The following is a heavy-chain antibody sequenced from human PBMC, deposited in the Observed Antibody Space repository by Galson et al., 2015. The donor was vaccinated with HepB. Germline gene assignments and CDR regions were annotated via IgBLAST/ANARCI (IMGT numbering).Heavy chain of an antibody. Sequence: SLRLSCAASGFRLSSYWMHWVRQTPGKGLVWVSRINSDASSTSYADSVKGRFTISRDNAKNTLYLQMDSLRAEDTAIYYCAARSGPGSYIDFWGQGTLVTVSS. V-gene: IGHV3-74*01. CDR1: GFRLSSYW. CDR2: INSDASST. D-gene: IGHD1-26*01. J-gene: IGHJ4*02. CDR3: AARSGPGSYIDF.